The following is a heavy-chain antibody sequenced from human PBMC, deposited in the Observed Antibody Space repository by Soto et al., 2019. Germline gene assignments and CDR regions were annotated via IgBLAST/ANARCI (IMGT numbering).Heavy chain of an antibody. D-gene: IGHD6-13*01. J-gene: IGHJ4*02. V-gene: IGHV3-23*01. CDR3: AKVRSSSWYVFDY. Sequence: GGFLRLSCAASGFTFSSYATSWVRQAPGKGLEWVSAISGSGGSTYYADSVKGRFTISRDNSKNTLYLQMNSLRAEDTAVYYCAKVRSSSWYVFDYWGQGTLVTVSP. CDR2: ISGSGGST. CDR1: GFTFSSYA.